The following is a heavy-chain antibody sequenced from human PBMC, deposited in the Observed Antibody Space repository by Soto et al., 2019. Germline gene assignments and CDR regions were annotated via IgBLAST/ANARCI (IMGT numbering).Heavy chain of an antibody. Sequence: QAQLVQSGTEVEKPGASVKVSCKASGYTFTSYAISWVRQAPGQGLEWMGWISANNGNTNYAQKLQGRVTMTADTSTSTAYMELRSLRSDDTAVYYCARGWGGIVVAGTRLDHWGQGTLVTVSS. CDR2: ISANNGNT. V-gene: IGHV1-18*01. D-gene: IGHD6-19*01. CDR3: ARGWGGIVVAGTRLDH. CDR1: GYTFTSYA. J-gene: IGHJ1*01.